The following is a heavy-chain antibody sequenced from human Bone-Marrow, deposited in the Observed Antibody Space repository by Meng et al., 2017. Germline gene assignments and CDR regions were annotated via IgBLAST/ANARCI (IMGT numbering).Heavy chain of an antibody. CDR3: ARDRGGSGWYFDY. D-gene: IGHD6-19*01. CDR2: IYYSGST. V-gene: IGHV4-59*01. CDR1: GGSINSYH. J-gene: IGHJ4*02. Sequence: SETLSLTCTVSGGSINSYHWSWIRQPQGKGLEWIANIYYSGSTNYNPSLKSRVTISVDTSKKQFSLEVSSVTAADTAVYYCARDRGGSGWYFDYWGQGTLVTVSS.